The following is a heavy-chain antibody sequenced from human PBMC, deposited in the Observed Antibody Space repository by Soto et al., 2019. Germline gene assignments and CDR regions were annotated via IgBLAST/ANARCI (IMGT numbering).Heavy chain of an antibody. Sequence: EVQLVESGGGLVKPGGSLRLSCAASGFTLSSYAMNWVRQAPGKGLEWVSFIGDTGTYITYADSVKGRFTISRDNSKNTLYLQMNSLRAEDTAVYYCARENPRGYSGYDHGGGFDYWGQGTLVTVSS. D-gene: IGHD5-12*01. CDR1: GFTLSSYA. CDR3: ARENPRGYSGYDHGGGFDY. CDR2: IGDTGTYI. V-gene: IGHV3-21*04. J-gene: IGHJ4*02.